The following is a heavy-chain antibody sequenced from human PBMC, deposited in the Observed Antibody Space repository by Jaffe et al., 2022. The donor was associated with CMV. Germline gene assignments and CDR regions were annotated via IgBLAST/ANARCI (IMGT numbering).Heavy chain of an antibody. V-gene: IGHV3-33*01. CDR1: GFTFSSYG. CDR3: AREVIVTTDAFDI. D-gene: IGHD4-17*01. J-gene: IGHJ3*02. Sequence: QVQLVESGGGVVQPGRSLRLSCAASGFTFSSYGMHWVRQAPGKGLEWVAVIWYDGSNKYYADSVKGRFTISRDNSKNTLYLQMNSLRAEDTAVYYCAREVIVTTDAFDIWGQGTMVTVSS. CDR2: IWYDGSNK.